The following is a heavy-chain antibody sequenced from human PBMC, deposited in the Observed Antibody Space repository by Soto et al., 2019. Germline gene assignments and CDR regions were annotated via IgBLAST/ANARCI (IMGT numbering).Heavy chain of an antibody. CDR1: GGSISSYY. Sequence: SETLSLTCTVSGGSISSYYWSWIRQPPGKGLEWIGYIYYSGSTNYNPSLKSRVTISVDTSKNQFSLKLSSVTAADTAVYYCARGKRGDYYYYYMDVWGKGTTVTVSS. V-gene: IGHV4-59*01. CDR3: ARGKRGDYYYYYMDV. CDR2: IYYSGST. J-gene: IGHJ6*03. D-gene: IGHD3-10*01.